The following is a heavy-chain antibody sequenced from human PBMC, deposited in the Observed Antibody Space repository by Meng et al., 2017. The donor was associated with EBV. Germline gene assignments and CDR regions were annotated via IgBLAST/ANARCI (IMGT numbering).Heavy chain of an antibody. J-gene: IGHJ4*02. Sequence: QEQRVEAGVVVPSPGFSLTVSFKASGCSLNTYGMSWLPQATGLGFEWVRNNSPNTSNTPYAKNFLSSSTITANLSTSTAYIELSSAGSEDTAMYYCASQGQEVDYWGQGTLVTVSS. CDR2: NSPNTSNT. CDR1: GCSLNTYG. CDR3: ASQGQEVDY. V-gene: IGHV1-69*04.